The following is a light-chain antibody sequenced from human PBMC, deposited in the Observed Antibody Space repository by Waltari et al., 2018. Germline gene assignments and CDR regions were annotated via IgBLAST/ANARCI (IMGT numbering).Light chain of an antibody. CDR3: QSYDTSLSVV. J-gene: IGLJ2*01. V-gene: IGLV1-40*01. CDR1: GSNLGAGYD. CDR2: GTS. Sequence: QSVLTQPPSVSGAPGQRVSISGTGSGSNLGAGYDVHWYQQHPGKAPKRLIAGTSTRPPGVPDRFFGSQSGTSASLAITALQAEDEAEYYCQSYDTSLSVVFGGGTKLTVL.